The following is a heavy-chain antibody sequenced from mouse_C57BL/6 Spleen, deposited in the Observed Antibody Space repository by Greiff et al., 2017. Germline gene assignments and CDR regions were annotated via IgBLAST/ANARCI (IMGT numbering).Heavy chain of an antibody. CDR2: INPNNGGT. J-gene: IGHJ1*03. CDR1: GYTFTDYY. D-gene: IGHD2-3*01. Sequence: EVQLQQSGPELVKPGASVKISCKASGYTFTDYYMNWVKQSHGKSLEWIGDINPNNGGTSYNQKFKGKATLTVDKSSSTAYMELRSLTSEDSAVYYCARLGGYYVWYFDVWGTGTTVTVSS. CDR3: ARLGGYYVWYFDV. V-gene: IGHV1-26*01.